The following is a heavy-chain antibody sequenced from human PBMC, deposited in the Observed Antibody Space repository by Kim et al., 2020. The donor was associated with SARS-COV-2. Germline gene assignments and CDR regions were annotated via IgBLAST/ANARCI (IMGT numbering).Heavy chain of an antibody. V-gene: IGHV1-69*13. J-gene: IGHJ5*02. Sequence: SVRVSCKASGGTFSSYAISWVRQAPGQGLEWMGGIIPIFGTANYAQKFQGRVTITADESTSTAYMELSSLRSEDTAVYYCARDVGLQRYQLLSVWFDPWGQGTLVTVSS. CDR3: ARDVGLQRYQLLSVWFDP. CDR2: IIPIFGTA. CDR1: GGTFSSYA. D-gene: IGHD2-2*01.